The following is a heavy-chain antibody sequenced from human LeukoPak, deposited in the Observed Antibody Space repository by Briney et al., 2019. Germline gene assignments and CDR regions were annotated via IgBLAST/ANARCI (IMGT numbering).Heavy chain of an antibody. J-gene: IGHJ4*02. D-gene: IGHD3-22*01. Sequence: PSETLSLTCSVSAGSISSSSYYWGWIRQPPGKGLEWIGTIYYTGSTYYNPSLKSRVTISIDTSKNQFSLTLSSVTAADTAVYFCASRAYYDSSGLDYWGQGILVTVSS. CDR3: ASRAYYDSSGLDY. CDR1: AGSISSSSYY. V-gene: IGHV4-39*01. CDR2: IYYTGST.